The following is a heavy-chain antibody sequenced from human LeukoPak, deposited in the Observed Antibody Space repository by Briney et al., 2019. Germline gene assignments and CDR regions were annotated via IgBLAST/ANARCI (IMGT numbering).Heavy chain of an antibody. CDR1: GVTFSSYT. D-gene: IGHD3-10*01. J-gene: IGHJ6*03. V-gene: IGHV1-69*06. CDR2: IIPIFGTA. CDR3: ARASYGSGSYYPSYYYYYMDV. Sequence: VASVKVSCKASGVTFSSYTISWVRQAPGQGLEWMVGIIPIFGTANYAQKFQGRVTITAYKSTRTAYMELSSLRSEDTAVYYCARASYGSGSYYPSYYYYYMDVWGKGTTVTVSS.